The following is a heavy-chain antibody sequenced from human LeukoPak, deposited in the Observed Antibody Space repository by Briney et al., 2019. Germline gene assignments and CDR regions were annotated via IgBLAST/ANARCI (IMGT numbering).Heavy chain of an antibody. D-gene: IGHD6-19*01. V-gene: IGHV4-59*08. J-gene: IGHJ4*02. Sequence: SETLSLTCTVSGDSISSYYWSWIRQPPGKGLEWIGYIYYSGNTNYNPSLKSRVTISVDTSKNQFSVKLTSVTATDTAVYYCVRVRGYWLVRGYLDYWGQGTQVTVSS. CDR3: VRVRGYWLVRGYLDY. CDR2: IYYSGNT. CDR1: GDSISSYY.